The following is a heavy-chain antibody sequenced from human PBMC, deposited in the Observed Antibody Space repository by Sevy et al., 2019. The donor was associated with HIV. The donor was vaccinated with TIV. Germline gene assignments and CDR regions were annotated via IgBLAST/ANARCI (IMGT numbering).Heavy chain of an antibody. Sequence: GGSLRLSCAASGFTFSSYAMHWVRQAPGKGLEWVAVISYDGSNKYYADSVKGRFTISRDNSKNTLYLQMNSLRAEDTAVYYCARDGDYYVSGSYYNPWGQGTLVTVSS. J-gene: IGHJ5*02. CDR2: ISYDGSNK. CDR3: ARDGDYYVSGSYYNP. D-gene: IGHD3-10*01. V-gene: IGHV3-30-3*01. CDR1: GFTFSSYA.